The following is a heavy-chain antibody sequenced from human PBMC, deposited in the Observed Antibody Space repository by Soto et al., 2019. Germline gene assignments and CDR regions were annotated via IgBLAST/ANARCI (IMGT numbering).Heavy chain of an antibody. CDR2: INHSGST. CDR1: GGSFSGYY. V-gene: IGHV4-34*01. J-gene: IGHJ3*02. D-gene: IGHD2-8*01. CDR3: ARGAQNIVLMVYAIHAFDI. Sequence: SETLSLTCAVYGGSFSGYYWSWIRQPPGKGLEWIGEINHSGSTNYNPSLKSRVTISVDTSKNQFSLKLSSVTAADTAVYYCARGAQNIVLMVYAIHAFDIWCQGTMVTVSS.